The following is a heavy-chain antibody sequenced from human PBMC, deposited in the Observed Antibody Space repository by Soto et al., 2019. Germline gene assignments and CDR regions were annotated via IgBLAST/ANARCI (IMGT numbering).Heavy chain of an antibody. CDR1: GGTFSSYA. CDR3: ERLTVPMVRDYGMDV. J-gene: IGHJ6*02. V-gene: IGHV1-69*01. Sequence: QVQLVPSGAEVKKPGSSVKVSCKASGGTFSSYAISWVRQAPGQGLEWMGGIIPIFGTANYAQKFQGRVTITADESTSTAYMELSSLRSEDTAVYYCERLTVPMVRDYGMDVWCQGTTVTVSS. CDR2: IIPIFGTA. D-gene: IGHD3-10*01.